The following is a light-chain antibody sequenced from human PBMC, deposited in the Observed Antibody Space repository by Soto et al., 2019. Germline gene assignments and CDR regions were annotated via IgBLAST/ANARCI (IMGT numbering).Light chain of an antibody. J-gene: IGKJ2*01. V-gene: IGKV4-1*01. CDR1: QSVFYSSNNKNY. CDR3: QQYYSTPYT. CDR2: WAS. Sequence: DIVLTQSPDSLAVSLGERATINCKSSQSVFYSSNNKNYLAWYRQKPGQPPKLLIYWASSRESWVPDRFSGSGSGTDFTLTISSLQAEDVAVYYCQQYYSTPYTFGQGTKLEIK.